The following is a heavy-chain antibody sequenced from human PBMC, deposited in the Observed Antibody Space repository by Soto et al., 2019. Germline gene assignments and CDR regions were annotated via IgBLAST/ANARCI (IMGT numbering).Heavy chain of an antibody. V-gene: IGHV3-53*02. CDR1: GFSVTASN. CDR3: VRGGFD. CDR2: IFGADVT. D-gene: IGHD3-16*01. J-gene: IGHJ4*02. Sequence: EVQLVETGGDSIQPGGSLRLSCAASGFSVTASNMNWVRQAPGKGLEWVSVIFGADVTYYADSVRGRFTISRDNSKNTVYLQMDSLRTEDTALYYCVRGGFDWGQGTLVTVSS.